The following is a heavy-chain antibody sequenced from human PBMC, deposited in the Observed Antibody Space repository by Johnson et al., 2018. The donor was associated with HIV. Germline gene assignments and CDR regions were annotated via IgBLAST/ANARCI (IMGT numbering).Heavy chain of an antibody. CDR1: GFTFNSYA. CDR3: TRQADI. CDR2: ISFDGSNK. V-gene: IGHV3-30*04. J-gene: IGHJ3*02. Sequence: QVQLVESGGGVVQPGRSLRLSCAASGFTFNSYAMHWVRQAPGKGLEWVAVISFDGSNKYYADSVKGRFTISRDNSKNTLYLQMNSLRPEDTSVYYCTRQADIWGQGTMVTVSS.